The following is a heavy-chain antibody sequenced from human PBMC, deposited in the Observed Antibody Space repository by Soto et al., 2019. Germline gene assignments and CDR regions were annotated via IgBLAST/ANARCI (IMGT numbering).Heavy chain of an antibody. CDR3: ARGGIVVVVAARDAFDI. CDR1: GDSIISGDYY. Sequence: SATLSLTCTVSGDSIISGDYYWSWIRQTPGKGLEWIGYIYYSGDTNYNPSLKSRVIISVDTSKNQFSLKLSSVTAADTAVYYCARGGIVVVVAARDAFDIWGQGTMVTVSS. J-gene: IGHJ3*02. V-gene: IGHV4-30-4*01. CDR2: IYYSGDT. D-gene: IGHD2-15*01.